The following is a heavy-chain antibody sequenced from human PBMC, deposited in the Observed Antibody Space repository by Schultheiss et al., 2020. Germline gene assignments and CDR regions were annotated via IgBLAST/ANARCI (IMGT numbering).Heavy chain of an antibody. J-gene: IGHJ4*02. Sequence: WGSLRLSCAASGFTFSSYAMHWVRQAPGKGLEWVAVISYDGSNKYYADSVKGRFTISRDNSKNTLYLQMNSLRAEDTAVYYCARENGDYGGGSIDYWGQGTLVTVSS. CDR1: GFTFSSYA. CDR2: ISYDGSNK. D-gene: IGHD4-23*01. CDR3: ARENGDYGGGSIDY. V-gene: IGHV3-30-3*01.